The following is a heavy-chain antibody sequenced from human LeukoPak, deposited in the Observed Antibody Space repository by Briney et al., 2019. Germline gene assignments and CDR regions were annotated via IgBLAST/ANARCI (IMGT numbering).Heavy chain of an antibody. J-gene: IGHJ5*02. V-gene: IGHV1-18*01. CDR1: GYTFTSYG. D-gene: IGHD6-13*01. CDR2: ISAYNGNT. Sequence: GSVKVSCAASGYTFTSYGISWVRQAPGQGLEWMGWISAYNGNTNYAETLKGRVTITADESTSTAYMELSSLRADDTAVYYCAGYSSSWYRGWFDPWGPGTLVTVSS. CDR3: AGYSSSWYRGWFDP.